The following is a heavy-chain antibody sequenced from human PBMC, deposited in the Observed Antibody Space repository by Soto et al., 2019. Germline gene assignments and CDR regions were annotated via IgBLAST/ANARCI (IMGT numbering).Heavy chain of an antibody. CDR3: ATSVGIAPTGEDRMDV. V-gene: IGHV1-69*01. J-gene: IGHJ6*02. Sequence: QVQLVQSGAEVKKTGSSVKVSCKASGGTFSIYGFSWVRQAPGQGPEWIGGIIPILTTPNYAQKFQGRVTIVADESTTTVYMELSSLKFDDTAVYYCATSVGIAPTGEDRMDVWGQATSVTVSS. CDR2: IIPILTTP. D-gene: IGHD2-8*02. CDR1: GGTFSIYG.